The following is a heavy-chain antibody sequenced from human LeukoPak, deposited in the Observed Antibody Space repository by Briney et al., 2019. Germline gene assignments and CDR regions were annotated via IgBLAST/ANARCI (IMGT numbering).Heavy chain of an antibody. V-gene: IGHV4-59*11. CDR2: IYYSGST. J-gene: IGHJ4*02. D-gene: IGHD1-26*01. CDR1: GGSISSHY. CDR3: AREASGSYDY. Sequence: SETLSLTCTVSGGSISSHYWSWIRQPPGKGLEWIGYIYYSGSTNYNPSLKSRVTISVDTSKNQFSLKLSSVTAADTAVYYCAREASGSYDYWGQGTLVTVFS.